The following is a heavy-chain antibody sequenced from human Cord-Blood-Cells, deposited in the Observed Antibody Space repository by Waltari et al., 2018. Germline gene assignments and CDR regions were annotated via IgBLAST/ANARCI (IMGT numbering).Heavy chain of an antibody. CDR2: IRPDSCGK. J-gene: IGHJ4*02. V-gene: IGHV1-2*02. Sequence: QVQLVQSGAEVKKPGASVTVSCKASGYTFTGHYMHWVRQAPGQGLEWLGGIRPDSCGKKHSRKVQGRVDLARDTSMSPAYKELSRLRSDDTAVYYWGIESTGRDLSYWGQGTLVTVSS. D-gene: IGHD3-3*01. CDR1: GYTFTGHY. CDR3: GIESTGRDLSY.